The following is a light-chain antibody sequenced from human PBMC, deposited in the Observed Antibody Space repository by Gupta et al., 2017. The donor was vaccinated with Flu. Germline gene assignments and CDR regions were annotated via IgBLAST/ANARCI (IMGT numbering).Light chain of an antibody. J-gene: IGKJ1*01. CDR3: QQYGNSPRT. Sequence: CSTAMSFSSNFLAWYQHKPGQPPRLLISGATNRAAGIPARFSGSGSGTDFTLTISRLEPEDFAVYYCQQYGNSPRTFGPGTKVDIK. CDR2: GAT. V-gene: IGKV3-20*01. CDR1: MSFSSNF.